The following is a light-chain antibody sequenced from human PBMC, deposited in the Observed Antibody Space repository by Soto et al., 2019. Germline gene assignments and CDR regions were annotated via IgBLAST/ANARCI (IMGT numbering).Light chain of an antibody. Sequence: QSVLTQPASVSGSPGQSITISCTGTSSDVGGYNYVSWYQQHPGKAPKPMIYDVSNRPSGVSNRFSGSKSGNTASLTISGLQAEDEADYYCSSYTSSSTPYCVFGTGTKLTVL. CDR2: DVS. CDR1: SSDVGGYNY. V-gene: IGLV2-14*01. CDR3: SSYTSSSTPYCV. J-gene: IGLJ1*01.